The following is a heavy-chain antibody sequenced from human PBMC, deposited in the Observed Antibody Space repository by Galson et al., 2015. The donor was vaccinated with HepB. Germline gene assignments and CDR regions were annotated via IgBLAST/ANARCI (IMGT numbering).Heavy chain of an antibody. J-gene: IGHJ4*02. CDR1: GFTFSSYG. CDR2: IRYDGSNK. Sequence: SLRLSCAASGFTFSSYGMHWVRQAPGKGLEWVAFIRYDGSNKYYADSVKGRFTISRDNSKNTLYLQMNSLRAEDTAVYYCAKDWGITMVRGVIDYWGQGTLVTVSS. CDR3: AKDWGITMVRGVIDY. V-gene: IGHV3-30*02. D-gene: IGHD3-10*01.